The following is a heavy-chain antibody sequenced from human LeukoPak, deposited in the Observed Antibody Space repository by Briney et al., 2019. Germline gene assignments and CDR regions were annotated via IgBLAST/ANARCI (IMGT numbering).Heavy chain of an antibody. Sequence: ASVKVACKVSGYTLTELSMHWVRQAPGKGLEWMGRFDPEDGETIYAQKFRGRVTMTEDTSTNTAYKELSSLRSEDTAVYYCATQQLVRFVLRFQHWGQGTLVTVSS. CDR1: GYTLTELS. CDR2: FDPEDGET. V-gene: IGHV1-24*01. J-gene: IGHJ1*01. CDR3: ATQQLVRFVLRFQH. D-gene: IGHD6-13*01.